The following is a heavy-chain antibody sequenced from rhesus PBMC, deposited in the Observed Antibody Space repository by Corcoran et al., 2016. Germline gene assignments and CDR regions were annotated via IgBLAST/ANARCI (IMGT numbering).Heavy chain of an antibody. V-gene: IGHV4-169*01. Sequence: QLQLQESGPGLAKPSETLSLTCAVSGGAISSGYWSWIRQAPGKGLEWIGCFSWSRSTTNYTPSLKGRVTLSLDTSKNQFFLKLSSVTAADTAVYYCARGPTGSWNDVGYFDSWGQESWSPSPQ. CDR2: FSWSRSTT. J-gene: IGHJ4*01. CDR3: ARGPTGSWNDVGYFDS. D-gene: IGHD1-14*01. CDR1: GGAISSGY.